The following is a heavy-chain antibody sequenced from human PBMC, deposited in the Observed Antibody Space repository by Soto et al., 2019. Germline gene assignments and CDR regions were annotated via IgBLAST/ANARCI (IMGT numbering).Heavy chain of an antibody. CDR2: IYYSGST. D-gene: IGHD2-15*01. CDR3: AVAHPQSFLGYCSGGSCYSSFDP. CDR1: GGSISSGGYY. V-gene: IGHV4-31*01. Sequence: QVQLQESGPGLVKPSQTLSLTCTVSGGSISSGGYYWSWIRQHPGKGLEWIGYIYYSGSTYYNPSLKSLVTISVDTSKNQFSLKLSSVTAADTAVYYCAVAHPQSFLGYCSGGSCYSSFDPWGQGTLVTVSS. J-gene: IGHJ5*02.